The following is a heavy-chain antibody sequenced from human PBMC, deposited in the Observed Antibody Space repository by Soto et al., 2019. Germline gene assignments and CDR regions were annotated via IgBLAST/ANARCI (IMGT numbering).Heavy chain of an antibody. D-gene: IGHD2-15*01. V-gene: IGHV4-39*01. Sequence: SETLSLTCTVSGGSISSSSYYWGWIRQPPGKGLEWIGSIYYSGSTYYNPSLKSRVTISVDTSKNQFSLKLSSVTAADTAVYYCASQGGHCSGGSCYASDPWGQGTLVTVSS. CDR3: ASQGGHCSGGSCYASDP. J-gene: IGHJ5*02. CDR2: IYYSGST. CDR1: GGSISSSSYY.